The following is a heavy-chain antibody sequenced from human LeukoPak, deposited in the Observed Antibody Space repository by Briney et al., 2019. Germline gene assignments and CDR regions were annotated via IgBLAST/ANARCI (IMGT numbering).Heavy chain of an antibody. CDR2: IYHSGST. CDR1: GYSISSGYY. J-gene: IGHJ4*02. V-gene: IGHV4-38-2*02. CDR3: VGGDDY. Sequence: SETLSLTCTVSGYSISSGYYWGWIRQPPGKGLEWIGSIYHSGSTYYNPSLKSRVTISVDTSKNQFSLKLSSVTAADTAVYYCVGGDDYWGQGTLVTVSS.